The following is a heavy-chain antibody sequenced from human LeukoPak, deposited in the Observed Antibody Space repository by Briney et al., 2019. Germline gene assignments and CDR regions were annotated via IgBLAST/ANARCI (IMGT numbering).Heavy chain of an antibody. D-gene: IGHD1-26*01. J-gene: IGHJ2*01. CDR3: ARGRYSGSYPYWYFDL. CDR1: GGSSSSNY. CDR2: IYYSGST. Sequence: SETLSLTCTVSGGSSSSNYWSWIRQPPGKGLEWIGYIYYSGSTNYNPSLKSRVTISVDTSKNQFSLKLSSVTAADTAVYYCARGRYSGSYPYWYFDLWGRGTLVTVSS. V-gene: IGHV4-59*01.